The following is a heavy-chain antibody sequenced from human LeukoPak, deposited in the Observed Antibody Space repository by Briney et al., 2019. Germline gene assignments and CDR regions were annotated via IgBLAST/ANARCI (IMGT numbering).Heavy chain of an antibody. CDR3: ARDGRHNYNLDY. CDR1: GFTFNNHA. CDR2: IWHDGSYK. J-gene: IGHJ4*01. D-gene: IGHD4-11*01. V-gene: IGHV3-33*01. Sequence: PGRSLRLSCAASGFTFNNHAMHWVRQAPGKGLEWVAMIWHDGSYKYYADSVTGRFTISRDDSQNTLYLQMNSLRAEDTAVYYCARDGRHNYNLDYWGHGTLATVSS.